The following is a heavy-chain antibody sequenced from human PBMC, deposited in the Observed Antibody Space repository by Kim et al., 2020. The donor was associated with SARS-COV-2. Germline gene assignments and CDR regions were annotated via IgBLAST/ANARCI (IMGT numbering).Heavy chain of an antibody. CDR2: GIT. J-gene: IGHJ4*02. Sequence: GITNSNPAPKSRVTISGDTSKNQFPLKLSSVTAADTAVYYCARLDGYNSVWGQGTLVTVSS. CDR3: ARLDGYNSV. D-gene: IGHD5-12*01. V-gene: IGHV4-59*08.